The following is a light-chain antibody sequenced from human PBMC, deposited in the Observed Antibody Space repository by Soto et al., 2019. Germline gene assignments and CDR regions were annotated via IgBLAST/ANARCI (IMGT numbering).Light chain of an antibody. CDR3: QKSDRVPFT. Sequence: DIQMTQSPSSLSASVGDRVTITCRASQGIAKYLAWYQQKPGKVPKLLIYAASTLQSGVPSRFSGRGSGTDVTLTISSLQSEDVATYSCQKSDRVPFTFGPGTKVDI. CDR1: QGIAKY. V-gene: IGKV1-27*01. J-gene: IGKJ3*01. CDR2: AAS.